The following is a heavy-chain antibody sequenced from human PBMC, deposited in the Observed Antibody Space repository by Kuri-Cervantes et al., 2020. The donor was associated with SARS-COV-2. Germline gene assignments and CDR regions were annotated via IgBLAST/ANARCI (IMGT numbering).Heavy chain of an antibody. D-gene: IGHD2-2*01. V-gene: IGHV2-26*01. J-gene: IGHJ5*02. CDR3: ARIQRSSRHFDP. CDR2: IFSNDEK. CDR1: GFSLSNARMG. Sequence: SGPTLVKPTETLTLTCTVSGFSLSNARMGVSWIRQPPVKALEWLAHIFSNDEKSYSTSLKSRLTISKDTSKSQVVLTMTNMDPVDTATYYCARIQRSSRHFDPWGQGTLVTVSS.